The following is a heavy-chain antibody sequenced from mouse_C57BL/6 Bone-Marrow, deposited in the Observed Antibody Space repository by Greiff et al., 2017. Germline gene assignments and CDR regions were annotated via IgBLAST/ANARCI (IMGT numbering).Heavy chain of an antibody. CDR1: GYTFTSYW. V-gene: IGHV1-64*01. J-gene: IGHJ3*01. CDR3: ASELTFFAY. Sequence: QVQLQQPGAELVKPGASVKLSCKASGYTFTSYWMHWVKQRPGQGLEWIGMIYPNSGSTNYNEKFKSKATLTVDTSSSTAYMQLSSLTSADSAVYYSASELTFFAYWGQGTLVTVSA. D-gene: IGHD4-1*01. CDR2: IYPNSGST.